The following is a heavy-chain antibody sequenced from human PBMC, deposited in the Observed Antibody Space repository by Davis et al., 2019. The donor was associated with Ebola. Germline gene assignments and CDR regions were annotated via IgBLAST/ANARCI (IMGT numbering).Heavy chain of an antibody. V-gene: IGHV1-2*02. J-gene: IGHJ6*02. CDR3: ARDLSYSYYYHYYGMDV. D-gene: IGHD3-10*01. CDR1: GYTLTDYQ. CDR2: INPISGGT. Sequence: ASVKVSCKASGYTLTDYQMHWVRQAPGQGLEWLGGINPISGGTNYVEKFQGRVTMTRDTSLSTVYMELSRLTSDDTAVYYCARDLSYSYYYHYYGMDVWGQGTTVTVSS.